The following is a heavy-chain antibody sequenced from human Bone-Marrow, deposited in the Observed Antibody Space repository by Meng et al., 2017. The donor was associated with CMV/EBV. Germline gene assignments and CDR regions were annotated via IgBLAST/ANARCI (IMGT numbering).Heavy chain of an antibody. CDR3: ARDYYDSSGYYYYYYYYGMDV. V-gene: IGHV3-66*02. CDR2: IYSGGST. J-gene: IGHJ6*02. Sequence: GESLKISCAASGFTVSSNYMSWVRQAPGKGLEWGSVIYSGGSTYYADSVKGRFTISRDNSKNTLYLQMNSLRAEDTAVYYCARDYYDSSGYYYYYYYYGMDVWGQGTTVTVSS. D-gene: IGHD3-22*01. CDR1: GFTVSSNY.